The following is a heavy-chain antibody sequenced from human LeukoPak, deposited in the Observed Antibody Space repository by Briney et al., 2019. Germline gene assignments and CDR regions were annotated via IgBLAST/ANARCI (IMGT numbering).Heavy chain of an antibody. D-gene: IGHD2-2*01. J-gene: IGHJ4*02. Sequence: ASVKVSCKASGYTFTGYYMHWVRQVPGQGLEWMGWINPNSGGTNYAQKFQGRVTMTRDTSISTAYMELSRLRSDDTAVYYCARDIVVVPAAPSQPDYWGQGTLVTVSS. CDR3: ARDIVVVPAAPSQPDY. V-gene: IGHV1-2*02. CDR1: GYTFTGYY. CDR2: INPNSGGT.